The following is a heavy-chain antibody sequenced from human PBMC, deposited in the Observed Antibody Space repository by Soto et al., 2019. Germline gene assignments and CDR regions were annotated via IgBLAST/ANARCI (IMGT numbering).Heavy chain of an antibody. Sequence: SVKVSCKASGGTFSSYTISWVRQAPGQGLEKMGRIIPILGIANYAQKFQGRVTITADKSTSTAYMELSSLRSEDTAVYYCAAVNPRAMVRGVHYYYYGMDVWGQGTTVTVSS. D-gene: IGHD3-10*01. V-gene: IGHV1-69*02. CDR3: AAVNPRAMVRGVHYYYYGMDV. CDR1: GGTFSSYT. CDR2: IIPILGIA. J-gene: IGHJ6*02.